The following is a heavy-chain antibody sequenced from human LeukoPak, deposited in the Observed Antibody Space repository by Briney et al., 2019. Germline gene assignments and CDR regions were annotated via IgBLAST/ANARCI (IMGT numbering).Heavy chain of an antibody. CDR2: IQYDGSYE. Sequence: GGSLRLSCAPSGFTFNSYNMYWVRQPPGKGLEWVSFIQYDGSYEYYADSVKGRFTISRDNSKNTLYLQVSRMKPEDTAIYYCALPIRRSRYFNLWGRGTLVTVSS. V-gene: IGHV3-30*02. J-gene: IGHJ2*01. CDR1: GFTFNSYN. CDR3: ALPIRRSRYFNL.